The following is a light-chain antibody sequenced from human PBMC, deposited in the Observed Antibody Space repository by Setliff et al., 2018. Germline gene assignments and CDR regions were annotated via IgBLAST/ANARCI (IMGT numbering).Light chain of an antibody. CDR2: DVT. J-gene: IGLJ1*01. V-gene: IGLV2-11*01. Sequence: QSALTQPRSVSGSPGQSVTISCTGTTSDVGTYDFVPWYQEHPGKAPKLIIYDVTKRPSGVPDRFSGSKSGDTASLTISGLQAEDEADYYCCSYAPTYISVFGTGTKVTVL. CDR1: TSDVGTYDF. CDR3: CSYAPTYISV.